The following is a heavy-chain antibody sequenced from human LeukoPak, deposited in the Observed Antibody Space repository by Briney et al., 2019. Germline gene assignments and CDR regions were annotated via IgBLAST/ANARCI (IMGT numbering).Heavy chain of an antibody. D-gene: IGHD2-21*02. V-gene: IGHV3-20*04. CDR3: ARAMTDNYYYGMVV. CDR1: GFTFDDYG. CDR2: INWNGGSI. Sequence: PGGSLRLSCAASGFTFDDYGMSWVRQAPGKGLEWVSGINWNGGSIGHADSVKGRFTISRDNAKNSLYLQMNSLRAEDTALYYCARAMTDNYYYGMVVWGQGTTVTVSS. J-gene: IGHJ6*02.